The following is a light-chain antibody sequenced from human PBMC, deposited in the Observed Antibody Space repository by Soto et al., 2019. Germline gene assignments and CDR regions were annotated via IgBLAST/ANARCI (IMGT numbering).Light chain of an antibody. Sequence: QSVLTQPASVSGSPGQSITISCTGTSSDVGGYNYVSWYQQHPGKAPKLMIYEVSNRPSGVSNRFSGSKSGNTASLTVSGLQAEDEADYYCISYAGLNIWVFGGGTKVTVL. V-gene: IGLV2-14*01. CDR3: ISYAGLNIWV. CDR1: SSDVGGYNY. J-gene: IGLJ3*02. CDR2: EVS.